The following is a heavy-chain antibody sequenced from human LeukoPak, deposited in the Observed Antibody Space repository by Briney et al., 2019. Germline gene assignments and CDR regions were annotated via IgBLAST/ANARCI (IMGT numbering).Heavy chain of an antibody. V-gene: IGHV1-69*13. CDR2: IIPIFGRA. D-gene: IGHD1-1*01. CDR1: GGTFSSET. CDR3: ARGETILNWFDP. J-gene: IGHJ5*02. Sequence: TVKVSCKTSGGTFSSETFIWVRQAPGQGLEWMGGIIPIFGRADYAQKFQDIVTITADESTSTVYMELSSLRSEDTAVYYCARGETILNWFDPWGQGTLVTVAS.